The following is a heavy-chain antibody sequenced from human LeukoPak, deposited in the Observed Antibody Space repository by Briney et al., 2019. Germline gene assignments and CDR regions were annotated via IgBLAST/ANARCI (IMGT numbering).Heavy chain of an antibody. CDR1: GFTFSSYA. D-gene: IGHD6-13*01. CDR3: ARGLAAAPYDY. V-gene: IGHV3-64*01. Sequence: GGSLRLSCAASGFTFSSYAMHWVRQAPGKGLEYVSAISSNGGSTHYANSVKGRFTISRDNSKNTLYLQMGSLRAEDMAVYYCARGLAAAPYDYWGQGTLVTVSS. CDR2: ISSNGGST. J-gene: IGHJ4*02.